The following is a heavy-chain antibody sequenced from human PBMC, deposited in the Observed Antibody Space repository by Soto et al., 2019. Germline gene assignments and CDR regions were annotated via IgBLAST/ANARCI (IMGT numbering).Heavy chain of an antibody. J-gene: IGHJ6*02. Sequence: ESGGGVVQPGRSLRLSCAASGFTFSSYGMHWVRQAPGKGLEWVAVIWYDGSNKYYADSVKGRFTISRDNSKNTLYLQMNSLRAEDTAVYYCARDSEQQLVFYYGMDVWGQRTTVTVSS. CDR2: IWYDGSNK. D-gene: IGHD6-13*01. CDR3: ARDSEQQLVFYYGMDV. V-gene: IGHV3-33*01. CDR1: GFTFSSYG.